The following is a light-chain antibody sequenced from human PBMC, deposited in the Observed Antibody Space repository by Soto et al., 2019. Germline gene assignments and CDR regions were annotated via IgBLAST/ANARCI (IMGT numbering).Light chain of an antibody. CDR2: AAS. J-gene: IGKJ2*01. CDR3: QPGYSTPRN. Sequence: DIQMTQPPSSLSASVGDRVTITCRASKSISNYLNWYQQNTGKAPMPLIYAASSLQSGVPSRFRGSAPWTNFTLTISSSQPEEFPTDDCQPGYSTPRNFGQGTNVLIK. V-gene: IGKV1-39*01. CDR1: KSISNY.